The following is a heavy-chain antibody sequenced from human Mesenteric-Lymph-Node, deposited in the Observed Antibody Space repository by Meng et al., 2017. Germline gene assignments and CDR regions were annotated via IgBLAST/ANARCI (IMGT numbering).Heavy chain of an antibody. CDR2: IGTVGDT. D-gene: IGHD3-9*01. V-gene: IGHV3-13*01. Sequence: EVQLVESGGGLVQPVGSLSRSCAASGFTFRNYDMHWVRQATGEGLEWVAAIGTVGDTYYPGSVKGRFTISRDDAKNSLYLQMNSLRAGDTGVYYCVREALGVDWQPLDHWGQGTLVTVSS. CDR3: VREALGVDWQPLDH. J-gene: IGHJ4*02. CDR1: GFTFRNYD.